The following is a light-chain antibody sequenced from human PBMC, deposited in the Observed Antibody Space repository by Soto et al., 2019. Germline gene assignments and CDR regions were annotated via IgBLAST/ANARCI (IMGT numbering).Light chain of an antibody. Sequence: DLQMTQSPSSLSASVGDRVTITCQASQGISNFVNWYQQKPGKAPKLLIYVASNLETGVPSRFSGSGSVQDFTFTISSLQAEDIATYYCQQYYSLPLTFGGGTKVEIK. CDR2: VAS. CDR1: QGISNF. V-gene: IGKV1-33*01. J-gene: IGKJ4*01. CDR3: QQYYSLPLT.